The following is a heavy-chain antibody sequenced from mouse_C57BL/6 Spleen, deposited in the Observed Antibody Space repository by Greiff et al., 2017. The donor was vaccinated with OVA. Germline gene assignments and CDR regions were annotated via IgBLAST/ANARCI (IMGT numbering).Heavy chain of an antibody. J-gene: IGHJ2*01. V-gene: IGHV1-15*01. CDR2: IDPETSGT. Sequence: VQLQQSGAELVRPGASVTLSCKASGYTFTDYEMHWVKQTPVHGLEWIGAIDPETSGTAYNQKFKGKAILTADKSSSTAYMELRSLTSEDSAVYYCTRSQLGREGYFDYWGQGTTLTVAS. CDR3: TRSQLGREGYFDY. D-gene: IGHD4-1*02. CDR1: GYTFTDYE.